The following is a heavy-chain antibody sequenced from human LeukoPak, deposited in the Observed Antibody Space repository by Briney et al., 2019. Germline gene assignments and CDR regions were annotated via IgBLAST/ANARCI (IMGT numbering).Heavy chain of an antibody. D-gene: IGHD1-26*01. CDR2: ISAHNGDT. CDR3: ARVKARSGSYSLDY. J-gene: IGHJ4*02. V-gene: IGHV1-18*01. Sequence: GASVKVSCKASGYTFSTYGISWVRLAPGQGLEWMGWISAHNGDTNYAQRLQGRVTMTTDTSTSTAYMELRSLRSDDTAVYYCARVKARSGSYSLDYWGQGTLVTVSS. CDR1: GYTFSTYG.